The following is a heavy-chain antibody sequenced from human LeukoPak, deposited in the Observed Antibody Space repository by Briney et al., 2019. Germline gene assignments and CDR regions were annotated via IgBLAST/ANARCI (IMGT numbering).Heavy chain of an antibody. CDR2: IFYNGSP. J-gene: IGHJ3*02. CDR1: GGSISSSSYY. V-gene: IGHV4-39*07. D-gene: IGHD1-26*01. Sequence: PSETLSLTCTVSGGSISSSSYYWGWIRQPPGRGLEWLGNIFYNGSPYYNPSLKSRVALSVDTSKNHFSLTLNAVTAADTAVYYCASYSGTYSAFEIWGQGTLVTVSS. CDR3: ASYSGTYSAFEI.